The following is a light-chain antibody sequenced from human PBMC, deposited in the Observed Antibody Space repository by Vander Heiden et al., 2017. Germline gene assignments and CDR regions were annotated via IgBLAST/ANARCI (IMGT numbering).Light chain of an antibody. V-gene: IGKV4-1*01. J-gene: IGKJ1*01. CDR3: QQDDSTLWT. CDR2: WGS. Sequence: DIVMTQSPDSLAVSLGERATINCKSSQSVLYSSNNKNYLAWYQQKPGQPPKLLIYWGSTRESGVPDRFSGSGSATDFTLTISSLQAEDVAVYYCQQDDSTLWTFGQGTKVEIK. CDR1: QSVLYSSNNKNY.